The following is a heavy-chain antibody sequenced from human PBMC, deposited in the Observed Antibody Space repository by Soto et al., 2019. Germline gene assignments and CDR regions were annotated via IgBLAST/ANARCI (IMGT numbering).Heavy chain of an antibody. CDR3: AKDEGSGWYALNKTLYFDL. CDR2: ISYDGSNK. D-gene: IGHD6-19*01. J-gene: IGHJ2*01. CDR1: GFTFSSYG. Sequence: QVQLVESGGGVVQPGRSLRLSCAASGFTFSSYGMHWVRQAPGKGLEWVAVISYDGSNKYYADSVKGRFTISRDNSKNTLYLQMNSLRAEDTAVYYCAKDEGSGWYALNKTLYFDLWGRGTLVTVSS. V-gene: IGHV3-30*18.